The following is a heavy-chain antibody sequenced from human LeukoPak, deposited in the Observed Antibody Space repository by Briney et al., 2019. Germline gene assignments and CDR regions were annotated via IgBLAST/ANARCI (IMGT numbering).Heavy chain of an antibody. CDR1: GFTFSGSG. D-gene: IGHD4-11*01. Sequence: GGSLGLSCAASGFTFSGSGMHWVRQAPGKGLEWVAVVSYDGRNKYYADSVKGRFTISRDNSKNTLYMQMNSLRAEDTAVYYCAKDYGYYSSYYYGMDVWGQGTTVTVSS. J-gene: IGHJ6*02. CDR3: AKDYGYYSSYYYGMDV. V-gene: IGHV3-30*18. CDR2: VSYDGRNK.